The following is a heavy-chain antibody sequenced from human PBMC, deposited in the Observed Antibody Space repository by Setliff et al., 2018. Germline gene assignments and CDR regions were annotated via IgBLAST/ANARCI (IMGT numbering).Heavy chain of an antibody. CDR1: GDSFSDYY. CDR2: KSNRGDT. J-gene: IGHJ5*02. CDR3: AKVITVFGVVIMENWFDP. D-gene: IGHD3-3*01. V-gene: IGHV4-59*12. Sequence: SETLSLTCTVYGDSFSDYYWSWIRQPPGKGLEWIGYKSNRGDTNSNPSLRSRLTMSVDTSKRQFSLKLNSVTAADTAVYYCAKVITVFGVVIMENWFDPWGQGTLVTVPQ.